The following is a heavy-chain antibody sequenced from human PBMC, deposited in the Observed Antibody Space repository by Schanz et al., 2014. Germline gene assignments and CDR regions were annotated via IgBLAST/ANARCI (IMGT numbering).Heavy chain of an antibody. Sequence: EVQLVESGGGLVQPGGSLRLSCAVSGFTFSRYSMNWVRQAPGKGLEWVSSISSRSSHIYYADSVKGRFTVSRDNAKNSVYLQMNGLRVEDSAVDYCVRDSFFAFDYWGQGTLVTVAS. CDR3: VRDSFFAFDY. D-gene: IGHD3-3*01. CDR2: ISSRSSHI. J-gene: IGHJ4*02. V-gene: IGHV3-21*01. CDR1: GFTFSRYS.